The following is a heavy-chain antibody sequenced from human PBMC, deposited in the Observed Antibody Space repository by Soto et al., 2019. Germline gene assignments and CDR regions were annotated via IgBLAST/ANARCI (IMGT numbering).Heavy chain of an antibody. Sequence: GGSLRLSCAASGFTFSSYWMSWVRQAPGKGLEWVANITQDGSDKYYVDSVKRRFTISRDNAKNSLYLQMNSLRAEDTAVYYCARGNVVTTGNFLYSYDYYGKDVRGQGTAVT. CDR1: GFTFSSYW. J-gene: IGHJ6*02. V-gene: IGHV3-7*03. CDR2: ITQDGSDK. D-gene: IGHD2-21*02. CDR3: ARGNVVTTGNFLYSYDYYGKDV.